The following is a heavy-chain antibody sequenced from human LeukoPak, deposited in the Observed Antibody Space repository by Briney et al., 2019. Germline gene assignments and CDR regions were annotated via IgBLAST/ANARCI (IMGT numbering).Heavy chain of an antibody. Sequence: PWRSLCLTCAGSGFSFASYNLHWVCQAPGKRLERVAFISSDGTTEHYRDSVKGRFTLSRDNSTNTVSLQMNSLGTEDTAVYYCARGRDSGSSSFGYWGQGTLVTVSS. D-gene: IGHD3-10*01. CDR2: ISSDGTTE. CDR1: GFSFASYN. CDR3: ARGRDSGSSSFGY. V-gene: IGHV3-30-3*01. J-gene: IGHJ4*02.